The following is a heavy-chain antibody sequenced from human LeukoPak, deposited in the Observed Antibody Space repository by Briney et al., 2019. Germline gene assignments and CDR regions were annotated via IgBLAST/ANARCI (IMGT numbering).Heavy chain of an antibody. J-gene: IGHJ6*02. Sequence: GGSLRLSCAASGFTFSSFSMNWVRQAPVKGLEWVSSITSSSSYIYYADSVKGRFTISRDNAKNSLFLQMNSLRAEDTAVYYCARVITTLTTYYYYGMDVWGQGTTVTVSS. CDR1: GFTFSSFS. CDR2: ITSSSSYI. CDR3: ARVITTLTTYYYYGMDV. V-gene: IGHV3-21*01. D-gene: IGHD4-4*01.